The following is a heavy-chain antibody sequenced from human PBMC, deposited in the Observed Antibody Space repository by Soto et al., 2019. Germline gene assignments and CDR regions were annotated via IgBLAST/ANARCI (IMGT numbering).Heavy chain of an antibody. CDR2: ITSDTKTI. D-gene: IGHD6-19*01. CDR1: GFTFSVYS. Sequence: EVQLVESGGDLGQREGSLRLSCVASGFTFSVYSMNWVRQAPGKGLEWFSYITSDTKTIKYADSVKGRFTISRDNAKNSVYLQMNSLRHEDTALYYCARSVEGHFDYCGQGTVVTVSS. J-gene: IGHJ4*02. V-gene: IGHV3-48*02. CDR3: ARSVEGHFDY.